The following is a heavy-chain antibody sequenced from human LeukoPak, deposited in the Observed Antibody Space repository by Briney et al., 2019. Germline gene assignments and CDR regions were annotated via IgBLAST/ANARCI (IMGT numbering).Heavy chain of an antibody. V-gene: IGHV4-4*07. CDR2: IYTSGST. CDR1: GGSISSYY. Sequence: SETLSLTCTVSGGSISSYYWSWIRQPAGKGLGWIGRIYTSGSTNYNPSLKSRVTMSVDTSKNQYSLKLSSVTAADTAVYYCARASAHYDSSGYYGLCFDYWGQGTLVTVSS. CDR3: ARASAHYDSSGYYGLCFDY. J-gene: IGHJ4*02. D-gene: IGHD3-22*01.